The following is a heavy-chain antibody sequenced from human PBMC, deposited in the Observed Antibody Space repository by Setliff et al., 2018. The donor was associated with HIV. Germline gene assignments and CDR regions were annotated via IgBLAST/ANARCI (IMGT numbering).Heavy chain of an antibody. J-gene: IGHJ4*01. CDR3: ARNQGDSSGWYAGDF. D-gene: IGHD6-19*01. Sequence: GASVKVSCKASGYTFTTYPMHWVRQAPGQGLEWMGVINTSGGSAGYAEQFRGRVTMTRDTSTNTVYMDLRNLRSEDTAVYYCARNQGDSSGWYAGDFWGHGTLVTVSS. V-gene: IGHV1-46*01. CDR2: INTSGGSA. CDR1: GYTFTTYP.